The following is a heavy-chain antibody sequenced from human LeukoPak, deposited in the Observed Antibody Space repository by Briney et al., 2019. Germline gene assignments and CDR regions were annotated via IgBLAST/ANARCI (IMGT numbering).Heavy chain of an antibody. J-gene: IGHJ6*02. V-gene: IGHV3-30-3*01. CDR3: ARDLASRSGDDYRHYYGMDV. Sequence: WRSLRLSCAASGFTFSSYAMHWVRQAPGKGLEWVAVISYDGSNKYYADSVKGRFTISRDNSKNTLYLQINSLRAEDTAVYYCARDLASRSGDDYRHYYGMDVWGQGTTVTVSS. D-gene: IGHD5-12*01. CDR2: ISYDGSNK. CDR1: GFTFSSYA.